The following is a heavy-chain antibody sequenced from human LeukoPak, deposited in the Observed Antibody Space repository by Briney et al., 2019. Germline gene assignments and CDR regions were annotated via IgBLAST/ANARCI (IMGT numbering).Heavy chain of an antibody. J-gene: IGHJ3*02. Sequence: GESLKISCKGSGYSFTSYWIGWVRQMPGKGLEWMGIIYPGDSDTRYSPSFQGQVTISADKSISTAYLQWSSLKASDTAMYYRARLESRGYCSGGSCYPHAFDIWGQGTMVTVSS. D-gene: IGHD2-15*01. CDR3: ARLESRGYCSGGSCYPHAFDI. CDR1: GYSFTSYW. V-gene: IGHV5-51*01. CDR2: IYPGDSDT.